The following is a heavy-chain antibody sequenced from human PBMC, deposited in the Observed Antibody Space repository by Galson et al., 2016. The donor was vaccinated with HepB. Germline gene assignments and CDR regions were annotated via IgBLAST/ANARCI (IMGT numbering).Heavy chain of an antibody. D-gene: IGHD2-15*01. Sequence: LSLTCTVSGGSISSSSYYWGWIRQPPGKGLEWIGSIYYSGSTYYNPSLKSRVTILVDTSKNQFSLKLSSVTAADTAVYYCARGEDDCIGGSCHGISGYGMDVWGQGTTVTVSS. J-gene: IGHJ6*02. V-gene: IGHV4-39*01. CDR1: GGSISSSSYY. CDR2: IYYSGST. CDR3: ARGEDDCIGGSCHGISGYGMDV.